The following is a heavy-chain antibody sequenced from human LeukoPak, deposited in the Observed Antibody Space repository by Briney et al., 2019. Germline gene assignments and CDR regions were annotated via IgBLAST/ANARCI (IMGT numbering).Heavy chain of an antibody. CDR2: INPNSGGT. D-gene: IGHD6-13*01. V-gene: IGHV1-2*02. J-gene: IGHJ4*02. Sequence: ATVKVSCKASGYTFTGYYMHWVRQAPGQGLEWMGWINPNSGGTNYAQKFQGRVTLTRDTSISTAYMEVSRLRSDDTAVYYCARYRSSSWTFDYWGQGTLVTVSS. CDR3: ARYRSSSWTFDY. CDR1: GYTFTGYY.